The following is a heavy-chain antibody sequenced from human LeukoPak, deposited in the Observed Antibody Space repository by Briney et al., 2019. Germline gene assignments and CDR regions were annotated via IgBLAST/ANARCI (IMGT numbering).Heavy chain of an antibody. CDR2: IWSDGSNK. J-gene: IGHJ4*02. CDR1: GFIFSSYA. Sequence: GRSLRLSCAASGFIFSSYAMHWVRQAPGTGLEWVVVIWSDGSNKYYADSVKGRFTISRDNSKNTLYLQMNSLRAEDTAVYYCAREEHKNWKIDYWGQGTLVTVSS. CDR3: AREEHKNWKIDY. V-gene: IGHV3-33*01. D-gene: IGHD1-1*01.